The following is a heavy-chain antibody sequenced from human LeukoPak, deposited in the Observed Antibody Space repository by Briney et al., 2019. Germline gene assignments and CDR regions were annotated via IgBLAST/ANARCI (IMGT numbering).Heavy chain of an antibody. CDR2: ISSSDNTI. Sequence: GGSLRLSCAASGFTFSFYSRNWVRQAPGKGLEWVSYISSSDNTIHYADSVKGRFTISRDNAKNSLYLEMNSLRDEDTAVYYCARVDRGYSYGRLDYWGQGTLVTVSS. J-gene: IGHJ4*02. V-gene: IGHV3-48*02. D-gene: IGHD5-18*01. CDR1: GFTFSFYS. CDR3: ARVDRGYSYGRLDY.